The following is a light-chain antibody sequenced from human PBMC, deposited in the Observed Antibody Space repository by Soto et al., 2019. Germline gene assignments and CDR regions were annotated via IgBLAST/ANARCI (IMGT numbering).Light chain of an antibody. CDR3: QQYNNWPWT. Sequence: EIVLTQSPGTLSLSPGESATLSCRASRSLDSGQLAWYQQKVGRAPRLLIHDAFIRATGIPDRFSGSGSGTDFTLTISSLQSEDFAVYYCQQYNNWPWTFGQGTKVDI. V-gene: IGKV3D-15*01. CDR1: RSLDSGQ. CDR2: DAF. J-gene: IGKJ1*01.